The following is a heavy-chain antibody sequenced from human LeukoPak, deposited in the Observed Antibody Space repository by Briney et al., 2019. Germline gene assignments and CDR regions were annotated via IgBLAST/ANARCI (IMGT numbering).Heavy chain of an antibody. D-gene: IGHD6-19*01. V-gene: IGHV3-23*01. CDR3: AKDASAVAGPEGSFDV. J-gene: IGHJ3*01. CDR1: GFRFSTSA. CDR2: VSGSGVRT. Sequence: GGSLSLSREASGFRFSTSAMSWVRQAPGRGLEWVSAVSGSGVRTYYADSVKGRFTISRDNSRLFLQMNSLTAEDAGVYYCAKDASAVAGPEGSFDVWGQGTVVTVTS.